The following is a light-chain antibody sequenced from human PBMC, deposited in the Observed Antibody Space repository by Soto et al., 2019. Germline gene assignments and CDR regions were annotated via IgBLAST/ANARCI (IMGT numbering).Light chain of an antibody. V-gene: IGLV2-23*01. CDR1: SSDVGSYNL. CDR3: CSYAGSNTLV. J-gene: IGLJ2*01. Sequence: QSALTQPASVSGSPGQSITLSCTGTSSDVGSYNLVSWYQQHPGNAPKLMIYEGRKRPSGVSNCFSGSKSGNTASLTSAGLHAEDEAYYCCCSYAGSNTLVFGGGTKLTVL. CDR2: EGR.